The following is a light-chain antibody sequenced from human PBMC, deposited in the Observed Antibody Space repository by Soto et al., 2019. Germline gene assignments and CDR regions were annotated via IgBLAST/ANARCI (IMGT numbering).Light chain of an antibody. CDR1: SSDVGGYNY. CDR2: DVT. J-gene: IGLJ1*01. Sequence: QAVLTQPRSVSGSPGQSVTISCTGTSSDVGGYNYVSWYQQHPAKAPKLLIYDVTKRPSGVPDRFSGSKSGNTASLIISGLQAEDEADYYCCSYAGTYTLYVFGTGTKLTVL. CDR3: CSYAGTYTLYV. V-gene: IGLV2-11*01.